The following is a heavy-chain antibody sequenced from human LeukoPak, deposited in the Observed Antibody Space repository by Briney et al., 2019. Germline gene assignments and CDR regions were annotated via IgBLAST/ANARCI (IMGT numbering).Heavy chain of an antibody. J-gene: IGHJ4*02. V-gene: IGHV1-69*05. CDR1: GGTFSSYA. D-gene: IGHD3-22*01. Sequence: VASVKVSCXASGGTFSSYAISWVRQALGQGLEWMGRIIPIFGTANYAQKFQGRVTITTDESTSTAYMELSSLRSEDTAVYYCARDLRVDVYWWLFHDYWGQGTLVTVSS. CDR3: ARDLRVDVYWWLFHDY. CDR2: IIPIFGTA.